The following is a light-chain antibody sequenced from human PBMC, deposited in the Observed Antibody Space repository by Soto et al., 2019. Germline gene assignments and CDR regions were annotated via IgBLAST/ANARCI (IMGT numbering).Light chain of an antibody. CDR1: QNIDRY. V-gene: IGKV1-39*01. CDR3: QQTYSTPPP. CDR2: GAS. J-gene: IGKJ4*01. Sequence: DIHMTQSPSSLSASVGDSVTITCRPSQNIDRYLHWYQHIPGKAPKLLIYGASNLQSGVPSRFTGSGSRTHFTLTISSLQPEDSATYYCQQTYSTPPPFGGGTKVE.